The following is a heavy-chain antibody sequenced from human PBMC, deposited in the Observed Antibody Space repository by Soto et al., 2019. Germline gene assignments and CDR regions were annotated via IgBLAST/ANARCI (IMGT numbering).Heavy chain of an antibody. CDR2: ISSNGGST. V-gene: IGHV3-64*01. J-gene: IGHJ4*02. D-gene: IGHD3-22*01. CDR3: ARDGGGYSLDY. Sequence: EVQLVESGGGLVQPGGTLRLSCAASGFTFSSYAMHWVRQAPGKGLEYVSAISSNGGSTYYANSVKGRFTISRDNSKNTLYTQMGRLRAEDMAVYYCARDGGGYSLDYWGQGTLVTVSS. CDR1: GFTFSSYA.